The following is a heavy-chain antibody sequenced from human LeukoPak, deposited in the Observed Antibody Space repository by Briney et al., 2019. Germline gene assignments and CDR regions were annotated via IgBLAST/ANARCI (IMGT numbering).Heavy chain of an antibody. V-gene: IGHV3-21*01. D-gene: IGHD3-10*01. Sequence: GGSLRLSCAASGFTFSSYSMNCVRQAPGKGLEWVSSITTSSSYIHYADSVKGRFTISRDNAKNSLYLQMNSLRAEDTAVYYCARVLLGGSGSYLDAFDIWGQGTMVTVSS. J-gene: IGHJ3*02. CDR2: ITTSSSYI. CDR3: ARVLLGGSGSYLDAFDI. CDR1: GFTFSSYS.